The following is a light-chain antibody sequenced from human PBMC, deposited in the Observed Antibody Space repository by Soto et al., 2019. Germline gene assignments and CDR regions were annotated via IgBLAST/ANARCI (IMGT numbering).Light chain of an antibody. CDR1: QSISSW. CDR3: QQYHSYSPFT. V-gene: IGKV1-5*01. Sequence: DIQMTQSPSTLSASVGDRVTVTCRASQSISSWWAWYQQKPGKAPKLLIYDASSLESGVPSRFSGSGSGTEFTLPISSLQPGDFATYYCQQYHSYSPFTFGPGTKVDIK. J-gene: IGKJ3*01. CDR2: DAS.